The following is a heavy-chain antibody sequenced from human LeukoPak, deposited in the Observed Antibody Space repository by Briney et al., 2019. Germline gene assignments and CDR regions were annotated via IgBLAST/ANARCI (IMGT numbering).Heavy chain of an antibody. CDR3: ARGERVGDLFDY. V-gene: IGHV1-18*01. J-gene: IGHJ4*02. D-gene: IGHD1-26*01. Sequence: ASVKVSCKASGYTFTSYGISWVRQAPGQGLEWMGWISAYNGNTNYAQKFQGRVTITADKSTSTAYMELSSLRSEDTAVYYCARGERVGDLFDYWGQGTLVTVSS. CDR2: ISAYNGNT. CDR1: GYTFTSYG.